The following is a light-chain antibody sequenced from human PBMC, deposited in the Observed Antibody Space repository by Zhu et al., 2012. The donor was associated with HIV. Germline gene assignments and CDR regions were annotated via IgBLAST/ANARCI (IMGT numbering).Light chain of an antibody. V-gene: IGKV3-20*01. CDR2: GAS. Sequence: EIVLTQPPDTLSLSPGDRATLACRASQSVSSNYVIWYQQKPGQAPRPLIYGASDRASGVPDRFSGSGSGTDFTLTISRLEAEDFAVYYCHQYDNSWTFGQGTKVEIK. CDR3: HQYDNSWT. CDR1: QSVSSNY. J-gene: IGKJ1*01.